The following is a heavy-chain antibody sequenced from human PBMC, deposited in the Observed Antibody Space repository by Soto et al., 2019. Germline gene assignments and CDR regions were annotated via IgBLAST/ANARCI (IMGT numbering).Heavy chain of an antibody. V-gene: IGHV4-59*01. Sequence: PSETLSLTCTVSGGSISSYYWSWIRQPPGKGLEWIGYIYYSGSTNYNPSLKSRVTISVDTSKNQFSLKLSSVTAADTALYYFARDEGYDILTGSHGGMDVWGQGTTVTVSS. CDR3: ARDEGYDILTGSHGGMDV. D-gene: IGHD3-9*01. J-gene: IGHJ6*02. CDR2: IYYSGST. CDR1: GGSISSYY.